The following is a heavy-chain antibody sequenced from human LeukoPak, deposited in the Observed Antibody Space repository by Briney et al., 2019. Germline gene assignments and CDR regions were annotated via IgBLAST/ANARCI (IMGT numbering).Heavy chain of an antibody. CDR3: ARFSRVSTTVYNMDV. CDR2: ISSSSSYI. J-gene: IGHJ6*03. CDR1: GVTLSSYS. D-gene: IGHD6-6*01. Sequence: PGGSLRLSCAASGVTLSSYSMNWVRQAPVKELEWVSSISSSSSYIYYADSVKGRFTISRDNAKNSLYLQMNSLRAEDTAVYYCARFSRVSTTVYNMDVWGQGTTVTVSS. V-gene: IGHV3-21*01.